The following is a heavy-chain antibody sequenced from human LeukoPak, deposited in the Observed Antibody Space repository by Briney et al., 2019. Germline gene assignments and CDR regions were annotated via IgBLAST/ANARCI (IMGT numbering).Heavy chain of an antibody. CDR2: ISPYNGDT. V-gene: IGHV1-18*01. J-gene: IGHJ4*02. D-gene: IGHD1-26*01. Sequence: ASVKVSCKASGYTFTSYGFSWVREAPGQGLEWMGCISPYNGDTNYAQKFQTRVTMTTDTSTTTAYMELSSLTSDDTAIYYCAREGGILGALDYWGQGTLVTVSS. CDR3: AREGGILGALDY. CDR1: GYTFTSYG.